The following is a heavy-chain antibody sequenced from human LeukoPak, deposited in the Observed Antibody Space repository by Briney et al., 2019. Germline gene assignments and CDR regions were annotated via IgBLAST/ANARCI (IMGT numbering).Heavy chain of an antibody. V-gene: IGHV3-21*01. CDR3: AREERTEADY. D-gene: IGHD1-1*01. Sequence: PGGSLRLSCAASGFTFSSYSMNWVRQAPGRGLEWVSSISSSSSYIYYADSVKGRFTISRDNAENSLYLQMNSLRAEDTAVYYRAREERTEADYWGQGTLVTVSS. CDR2: ISSSSSYI. J-gene: IGHJ4*02. CDR1: GFTFSSYS.